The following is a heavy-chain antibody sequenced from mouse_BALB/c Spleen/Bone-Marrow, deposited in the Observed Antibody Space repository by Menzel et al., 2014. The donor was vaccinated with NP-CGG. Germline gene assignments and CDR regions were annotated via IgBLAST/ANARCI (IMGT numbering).Heavy chain of an antibody. CDR3: ARARSGNYYAMDY. J-gene: IGHJ4*01. V-gene: IGHV2-9*02. Sequence: QVQLQQSGPGLVAPSQSLSITCTVSGFSLTSYGVHWVRQPPGKGLEWLGVIWAGGSTNYNSALMSRLSISKDNSKSXVFLKMNSLQTDDTAMYYCARARSGNYYAMDYWGQGTSVTVSS. CDR2: IWAGGST. D-gene: IGHD2-1*01. CDR1: GFSLTSYG.